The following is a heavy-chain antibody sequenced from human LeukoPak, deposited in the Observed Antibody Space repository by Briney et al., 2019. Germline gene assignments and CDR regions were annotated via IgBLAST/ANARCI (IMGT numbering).Heavy chain of an antibody. V-gene: IGHV3-30*04. J-gene: IGHJ4*02. CDR1: GFTFSSYA. CDR3: ARTVTPPAYYFVY. D-gene: IGHD4-17*01. CDR2: ISYDGSNK. Sequence: PGGSLRLSCAASGFTFSSYAMHWVRQAPGKGLEWVAVISYDGSNKYYADSVKGRFTISRDNSKNTLYLQMNSLRAEDTAVYYCARTVTPPAYYFVYWGQGTLVTVSS.